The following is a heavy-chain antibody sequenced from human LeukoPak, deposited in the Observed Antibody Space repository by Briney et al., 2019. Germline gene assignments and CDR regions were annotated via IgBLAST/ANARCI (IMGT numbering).Heavy chain of an antibody. CDR1: GFTFSTYG. D-gene: IGHD4-17*01. V-gene: IGHV3-30*12. J-gene: IGHJ4*02. Sequence: GGSLRLSCAASGFTFSTYGMHWVRQAPGKGLEWVAVISYDGSNKYYADSVKGRFTISRDNAKNSLYLQMNRLRAEDTAVYYCARKERIYGDYDSKSYYLDYWGQGTLVTVSS. CDR3: ARKERIYGDYDSKSYYLDY. CDR2: ISYDGSNK.